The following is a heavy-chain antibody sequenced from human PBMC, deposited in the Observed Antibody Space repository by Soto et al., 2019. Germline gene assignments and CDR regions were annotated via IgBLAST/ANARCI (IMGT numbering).Heavy chain of an antibody. Sequence: SETLSLTCTVSGGSISSGGYYWSWIRQHPGKGLAWIGYIYYSGSTYYNRSFKSRVTRSVDTSKNQFSLKLSSLTAADTAVHWCARRGCSYGMVVVGQGTAVTVSS. D-gene: IGHD3-10*01. V-gene: IGHV4-31*03. J-gene: IGHJ6*01. CDR2: IYYSGST. CDR1: GGSISSGGYY. CDR3: ARRGCSYGMVV.